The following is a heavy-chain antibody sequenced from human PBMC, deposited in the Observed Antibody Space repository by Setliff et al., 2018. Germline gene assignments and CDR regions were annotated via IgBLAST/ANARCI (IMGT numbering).Heavy chain of an antibody. CDR2: ISSSGSTI. CDR1: GFTFSSYW. D-gene: IGHD3-9*01. J-gene: IGHJ4*02. CDR3: ACPDILTGLYDY. Sequence: GGSLRLSCAGSGFTFSSYWMHWVRQAPGRGLVWVSYISSSGSTIYYADSVKGRFTISRDNAKNSLYLQMNSLRAEDTAVYYCACPDILTGLYDYWGQGTLVTVSS. V-gene: IGHV3-48*03.